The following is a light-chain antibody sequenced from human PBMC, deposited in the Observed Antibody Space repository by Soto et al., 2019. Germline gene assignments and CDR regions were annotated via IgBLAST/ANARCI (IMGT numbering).Light chain of an antibody. J-gene: IGKJ4*01. CDR1: QSLSSNY. V-gene: IGKV3-20*01. CDR3: QEYNNWHPIT. Sequence: EIVLTQSPGTLSLSQGERATLSCRASQSLSSNYLAWYQQKPGQAPRLLIYGASSRATGIPDRFSGSGSGTDFTLTITSLQSEDFAVYYCQEYNNWHPITFGGGTKVDIK. CDR2: GAS.